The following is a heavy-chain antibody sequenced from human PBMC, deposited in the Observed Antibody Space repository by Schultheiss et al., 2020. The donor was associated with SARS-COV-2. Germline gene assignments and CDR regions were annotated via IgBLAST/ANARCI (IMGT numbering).Heavy chain of an antibody. CDR2: ISSSSSSI. D-gene: IGHD4-17*01. V-gene: IGHV3-21*04. J-gene: IGHJ4*01. Sequence: GGSLRLSCAASGSTFSGYWMNWVRQSPGAGLEWVSSISSSSSSIYYADSVKGRFTISRDDSNNTLFLQMDSLGAEDTAMYFCAREPSVPDYGSIIHHFDEWGHGTVVTVSS. CDR1: GSTFSGYW. CDR3: AREPSVPDYGSIIHHFDE.